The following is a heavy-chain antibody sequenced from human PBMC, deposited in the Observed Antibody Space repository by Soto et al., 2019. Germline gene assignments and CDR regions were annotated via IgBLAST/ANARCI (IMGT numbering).Heavy chain of an antibody. CDR2: IYWDEDK. CDR1: GFSLRTSGVG. J-gene: IGHJ4*02. CDR3: ARSGEYSDYDY. V-gene: IGHV2-5*02. Sequence: QITLKESGPTLVKPTQTLTLTCTFSGFSLRTSGVGVGWIRQPPGQALEWLALIYWDEDKRYSPSLKNRLTITKDTAKSQVVLTMTNMDPVDTATYYCARSGEYSDYDYWGQGALVTVSS. D-gene: IGHD4-17*01.